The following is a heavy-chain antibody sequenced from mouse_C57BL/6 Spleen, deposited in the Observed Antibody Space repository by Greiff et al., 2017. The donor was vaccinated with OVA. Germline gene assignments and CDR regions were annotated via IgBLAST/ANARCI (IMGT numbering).Heavy chain of an antibody. CDR1: GYSITSGYY. D-gene: IGHD1-1*01. CDR3: ARAPLSSYYAMDY. V-gene: IGHV3-6*01. CDR2: ISYDGSN. Sequence: VQLQQSGPGLVKPSQSLSLTCSVTGYSITSGYYWNWIRQFPGNKLEWMGYISYDGSNNYNPSLKNRISITRDTSKNQFFLKLTSVTTEDTATYYCARAPLSSYYAMDYWGQGTSVTGSS. J-gene: IGHJ4*01.